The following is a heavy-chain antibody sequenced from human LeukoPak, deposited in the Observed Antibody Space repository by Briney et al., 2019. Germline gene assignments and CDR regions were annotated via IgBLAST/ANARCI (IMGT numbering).Heavy chain of an antibody. CDR2: IRFTGSYI. J-gene: IGHJ1*01. CDR3: ARDPPSFQH. CDR1: GFTFTSYS. V-gene: IGHV3-21*01. Sequence: GGSLRLSCAASGFTFTSYSMNWVRQAPGRGLEWVSSIRFTGSYIYYADSVKGRFTISRDDAKNSVYLQMNSLRAEDTAVYYCARDPPSFQHWGQGTLVTVSS.